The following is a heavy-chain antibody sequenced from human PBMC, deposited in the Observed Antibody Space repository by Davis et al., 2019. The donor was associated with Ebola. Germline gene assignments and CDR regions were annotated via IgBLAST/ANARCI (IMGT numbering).Heavy chain of an antibody. CDR1: GFTFSFHA. D-gene: IGHD5-12*01. CDR2: ISSSGGTT. Sequence: GESLKISCAASGFTFSFHAMHWVRQAPGKGLEWVSDISSSGGTTYYADSVKGRFTISRDNSKNTLYLQMNGLRADDTAIYYCAKDEGRTYEADAFDIWGQGTLATVSS. V-gene: IGHV3-23*01. J-gene: IGHJ3*02. CDR3: AKDEGRTYEADAFDI.